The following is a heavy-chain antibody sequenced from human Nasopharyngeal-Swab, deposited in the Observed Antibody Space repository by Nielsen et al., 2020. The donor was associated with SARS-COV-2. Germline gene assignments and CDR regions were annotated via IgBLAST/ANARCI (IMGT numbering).Heavy chain of an antibody. Sequence: GVLKISCAASGFTFSSYSMNWVRQAPGKGLEWVSSISSSSSYIYYADSVKGRFTISRDNAKNSLYLQMNSLRAEDTAVYYCARGNSTGFDYWGQGTLVTVSS. CDR3: ARGNSTGFDY. CDR2: ISSSSSYI. J-gene: IGHJ4*02. CDR1: GFTFSSYS. D-gene: IGHD3-10*01. V-gene: IGHV3-21*01.